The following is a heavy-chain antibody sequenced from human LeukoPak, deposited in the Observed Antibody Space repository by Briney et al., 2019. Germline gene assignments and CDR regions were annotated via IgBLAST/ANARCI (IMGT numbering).Heavy chain of an antibody. J-gene: IGHJ4*02. CDR1: GGSISSGDYY. CDR2: IYYSGST. Sequence: SETLSLTCTVSGGSISSGDYYWSWIRQPPGKGLEWIGSIYYSGSTYYNPSLKSRVTISVDTSKNQFSLKLSSVTAADTAVYYCARWRIAARVFDYWGQGTLVTVSS. CDR3: ARWRIAARVFDY. D-gene: IGHD6-6*01. V-gene: IGHV4-39*01.